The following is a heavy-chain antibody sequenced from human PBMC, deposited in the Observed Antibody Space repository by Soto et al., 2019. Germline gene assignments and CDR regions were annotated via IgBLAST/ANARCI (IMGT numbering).Heavy chain of an antibody. J-gene: IGHJ3*02. CDR3: ARDMVAKDAFDI. Sequence: EVQLVESGGGLVQPGGSLRLSCAAYGFTLISYWIHWVRQAPGKGLVWVSRINSDGSNTRYADSVKGRFSISRDNARNTVYLQMNSLRAEDTAVYYCARDMVAKDAFDIWGQGTMVTVSS. D-gene: IGHD5-12*01. V-gene: IGHV3-74*01. CDR2: INSDGSNT. CDR1: GFTLISYW.